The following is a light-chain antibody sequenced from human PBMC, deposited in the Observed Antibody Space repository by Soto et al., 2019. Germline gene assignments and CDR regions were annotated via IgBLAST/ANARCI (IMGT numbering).Light chain of an antibody. J-gene: IGKJ2*01. CDR2: AAS. V-gene: IGKV1-9*01. Sequence: DIQLTQSPSFLSASLGDRVIFTCRASQGIASHLAWYQQRPGKAPKLLVYAASSLQSGVPSRFSGSAFGTEFTLTISSLQPEDFATYYRQQVNSFPHIFGQGTKLEIK. CDR1: QGIASH. CDR3: QQVNSFPHI.